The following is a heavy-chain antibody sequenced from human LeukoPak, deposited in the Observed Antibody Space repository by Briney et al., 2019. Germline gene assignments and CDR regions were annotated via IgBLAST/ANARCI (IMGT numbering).Heavy chain of an antibody. J-gene: IGHJ4*02. CDR1: GGSFSGYY. Sequence: PSETLSLTXAVYGGSFSGYYLSWIRQPPGKGLEWIGEINENGHTRYNPSLKSRVTISVDTSKNQFSLKLNSVTAADTAVYYCAREYCTRTSCYMFFDHWGQGTLVTVSS. V-gene: IGHV4-34*01. CDR2: INENGHT. D-gene: IGHD2-2*02. CDR3: AREYCTRTSCYMFFDH.